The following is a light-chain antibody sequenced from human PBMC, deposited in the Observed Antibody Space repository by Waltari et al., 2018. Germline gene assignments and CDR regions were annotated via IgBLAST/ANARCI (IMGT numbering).Light chain of an antibody. V-gene: IGKV3-20*01. CDR1: QSVSSNY. CDR2: GAS. J-gene: IGKJ2*01. Sequence: EIVLTQSPGTLSLSPGERATLSCRASQSVSSNYLAWYQQKPGQAPRLLIDGASSRATGIPDRFSGSGSGTDFTLTINRLEPEDFAVYYCQQYGSSPPGHTCGQGTKLEIK. CDR3: QQYGSSPPGHT.